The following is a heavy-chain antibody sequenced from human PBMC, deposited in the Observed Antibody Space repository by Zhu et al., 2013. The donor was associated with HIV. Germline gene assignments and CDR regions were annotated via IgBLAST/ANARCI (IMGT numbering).Heavy chain of an antibody. V-gene: IGHV1-18*04. CDR2: ISTYSDDN. D-gene: IGHD3-3*01. CDR3: ARDRMRGPRSVDL. J-gene: IGHJ2*01. CDR1: GYSFPSHA. Sequence: HVRLVQSGVEVKRPGASMKLSCQASGYSFPSHALSWVRQAPGQGLEWLGWISTYSDDNDYAQKFQGRLTMTTDISTATVYLELTRLRSDDTGVYYCARDRMRGPRSVDLVGPWPPRSLSP.